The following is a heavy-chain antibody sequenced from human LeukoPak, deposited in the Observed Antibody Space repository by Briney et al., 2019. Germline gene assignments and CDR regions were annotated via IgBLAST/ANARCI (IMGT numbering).Heavy chain of an antibody. D-gene: IGHD2-2*01. J-gene: IGHJ4*02. CDR1: GGSFSGYY. CDR2: INHSGST. CDR3: ARHDGSNNPFDY. Sequence: SETLSLTCAVYGGSFSGYYWSWIRQPPGKGLEWIGEINHSGSTNYNPSLKSRVTISVDTSKNQFSLKLSSVTAADTAVYYCARHDGSNNPFDYWGQGTLVTVSS. V-gene: IGHV4-34*01.